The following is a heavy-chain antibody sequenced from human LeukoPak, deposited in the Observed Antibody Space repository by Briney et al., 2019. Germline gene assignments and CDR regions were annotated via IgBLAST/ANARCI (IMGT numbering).Heavy chain of an antibody. Sequence: GASVKVYCKASGYTFTSYAISWVRQAPGQGLEWMGWTSAYNGNTNYAQKLQGRVTMTTDTSTSTAYMELRSLRSDDTAVYYCARDSPPGYYYYYGMDVWGQGTTVTVSS. CDR2: TSAYNGNT. V-gene: IGHV1-18*01. CDR1: GYTFTSYA. CDR3: ARDSPPGYYYYYGMDV. J-gene: IGHJ6*02.